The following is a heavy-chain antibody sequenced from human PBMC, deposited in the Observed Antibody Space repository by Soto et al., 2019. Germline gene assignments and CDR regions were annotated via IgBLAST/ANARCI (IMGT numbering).Heavy chain of an antibody. J-gene: IGHJ4*02. D-gene: IGHD3-22*01. V-gene: IGHV3-30-3*01. CDR3: ARGGSRSGYLISEFDY. CDR2: ISYDGSNK. Sequence: PGGSLRLSCAASGFTFSSYAMHWVSQAPGKGLEWVAVISYDGSNKYYADSGKGRFTISRDNSKNTLYLQMNSLRAEDTAVYYCARGGSRSGYLISEFDYWGQGTLVTVSS. CDR1: GFTFSSYA.